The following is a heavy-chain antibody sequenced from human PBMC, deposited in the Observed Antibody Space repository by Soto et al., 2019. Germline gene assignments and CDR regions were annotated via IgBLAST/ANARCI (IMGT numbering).Heavy chain of an antibody. CDR3: VKAHGGIYDSSGPDY. V-gene: IGHV3-64D*08. Sequence: PGGSLRLSWSASGFTFSSYAMHWVRQAPGKGLEYVSAISNNGHSTYYADSVKGRFTISRDNFKNTLYLQMSSLRVEDTAVYYCVKAHGGIYDSSGPDYWGQGTLVTVSS. D-gene: IGHD3-22*01. CDR1: GFTFSSYA. J-gene: IGHJ4*02. CDR2: ISNNGHST.